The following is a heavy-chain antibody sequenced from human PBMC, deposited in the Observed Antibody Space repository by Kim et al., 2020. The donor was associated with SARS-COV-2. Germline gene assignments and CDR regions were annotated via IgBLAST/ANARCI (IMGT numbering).Heavy chain of an antibody. J-gene: IGHJ6*02. D-gene: IGHD6-13*01. CDR3: AKVAAAGDYYYYYGMDV. CDR2: ISGSGGST. V-gene: IGHV3-23*01. Sequence: GGSLRLSCAASGFTFSSYAMSWVRQAPGKGLEWVSAISGSGGSTYYADSVKGRFTISRDNSKNTLYLQMNSLRAEDTAVYYCAKVAAAGDYYYYYGMDVWGQGTTVTVSS. CDR1: GFTFSSYA.